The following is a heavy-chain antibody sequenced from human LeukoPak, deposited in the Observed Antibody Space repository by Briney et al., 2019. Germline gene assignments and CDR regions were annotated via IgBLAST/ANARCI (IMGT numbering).Heavy chain of an antibody. CDR3: ARDEGSSYPFDY. D-gene: IGHD2-2*01. CDR1: GGSISSYY. Sequence: LSETLSLTCTVSGGSISSYYWSWIRQPPGKGLEWIGYIYYSGSTNYNPSLKSRVTISVDTSKNQFSLNLSSVTAADTAVYFCARDEGSSYPFDYWGQGTLVTVSS. V-gene: IGHV4-59*12. CDR2: IYYSGST. J-gene: IGHJ4*02.